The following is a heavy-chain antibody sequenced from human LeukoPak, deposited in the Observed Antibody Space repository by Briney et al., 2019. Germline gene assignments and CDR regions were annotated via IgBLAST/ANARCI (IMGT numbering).Heavy chain of an antibody. CDR2: FYTSGST. D-gene: IGHD2-2*01. J-gene: IGHJ3*02. V-gene: IGHV4-4*07. Sequence: SETLSLTCTVSGGSISSYYWSWIRQPAGKGLEWIGRFYTSGSTKYNPSLKSRVTMSVDTSKNQFSLRLNSVTAADTAVYYCARSSRYCRTTSCYVSFDIWGQGTMVTVSS. CDR3: ARSSRYCRTTSCYVSFDI. CDR1: GGSISSYY.